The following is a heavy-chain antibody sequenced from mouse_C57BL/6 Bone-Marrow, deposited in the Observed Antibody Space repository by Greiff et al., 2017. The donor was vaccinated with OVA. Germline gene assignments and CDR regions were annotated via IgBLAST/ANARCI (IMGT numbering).Heavy chain of an antibody. V-gene: IGHV14-2*01. CDR3: ARESCLWFYYYAMDY. CDR1: GFNIKDYY. CDR2: IDPEDGET. Sequence: EVQRVESGAELVKPGASVKLSCTASGFNIKDYYMHWVKQRTEQGLEWIGRIDPEDGETKYAPKFPGKATITADTSSNTAYLQLSSLTSEDTAVYYCARESCLWFYYYAMDYWGQGTSVTVSS. D-gene: IGHD2-2*01. J-gene: IGHJ4*01.